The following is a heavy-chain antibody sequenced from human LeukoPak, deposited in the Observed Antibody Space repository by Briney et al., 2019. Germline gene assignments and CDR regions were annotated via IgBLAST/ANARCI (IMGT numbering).Heavy chain of an antibody. CDR1: GGSISSSSYY. CDR3: ARHPKALGLDY. D-gene: IGHD7-27*01. V-gene: IGHV4-39*01. J-gene: IGHJ4*02. CDR2: IYYSGST. Sequence: SETLSLTCTVSGGSISSSSYYWGWIRQPPGKGLEWIGSIYYSGSTYYNPSLQNRVTISVDTSKNQFSLKLSSVTAADTTVYYCARHPKALGLDYWGQGTLVTVSS.